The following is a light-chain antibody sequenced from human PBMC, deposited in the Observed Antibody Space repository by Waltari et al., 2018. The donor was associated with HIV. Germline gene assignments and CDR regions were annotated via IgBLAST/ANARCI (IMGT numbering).Light chain of an antibody. J-gene: IGLJ3*02. CDR2: EVS. V-gene: IGLV2-14*01. CDR3: SSYTSSSTRV. CDR1: NNDVGGYNY. Sequence: QSALTQPASVSGSPGQSITIPCTVTNNDVGGYNYVSWYQQHPGKAPKLMIYEVSNRPSGVSNRFSGSKSGNTASLTISGLQAEDEADYYCSSYTSSSTRVFGGGTKLTVL.